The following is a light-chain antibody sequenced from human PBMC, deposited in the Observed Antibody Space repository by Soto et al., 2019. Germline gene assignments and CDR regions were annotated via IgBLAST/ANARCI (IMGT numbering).Light chain of an antibody. CDR1: SRDVGAYNS. CDR2: DVS. Sequence: QAVLTQPASVSGSPGQSITISCTGTSRDVGAYNSVSWYQQHPGKAPKLMIYDVSSRPSGVSNRFSGSKSGNTASLTISGLQAEDEADYYCSSYTGSSTLVVFGGGTKLTVL. CDR3: SSYTGSSTLVV. J-gene: IGLJ2*01. V-gene: IGLV2-14*01.